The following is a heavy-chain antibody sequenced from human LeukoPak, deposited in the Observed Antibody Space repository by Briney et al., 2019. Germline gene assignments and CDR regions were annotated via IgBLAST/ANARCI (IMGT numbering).Heavy chain of an antibody. CDR3: ARGPPLFDP. CDR1: GFTFSDYS. CDR2: ISTGGQTI. Sequence: QTGGSLRLSCAVSGFTFSDYSMTWVRQPPGKGLEWISYISTGGQTIYYADSVEGRFTISRDNAKKSLYLQMNSLRAEDTAVYYCARGPPLFDPWGQGTLVTVSS. J-gene: IGHJ5*02. V-gene: IGHV3-48*01.